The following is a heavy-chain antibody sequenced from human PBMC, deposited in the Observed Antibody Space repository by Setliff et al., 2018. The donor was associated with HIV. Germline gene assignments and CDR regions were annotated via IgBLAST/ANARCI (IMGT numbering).Heavy chain of an antibody. V-gene: IGHV1-69*13. CDR2: IIPIYATS. CDR1: GGTFSGYV. J-gene: IGHJ4*02. D-gene: IGHD3-10*02. Sequence: GASVKVSCKASGGTFSGYVINWVRQAPGQGLEWMGGIIPIYATSNYAQGFQGRITITADESTSTAYMELSSLRSEDTAVYYCAKCSEMLGTPSFDYWGQGTLVTVSS. CDR3: AKCSEMLGTPSFDY.